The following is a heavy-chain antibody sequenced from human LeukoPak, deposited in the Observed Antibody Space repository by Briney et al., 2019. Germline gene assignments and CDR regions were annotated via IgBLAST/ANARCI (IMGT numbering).Heavy chain of an antibody. Sequence: GGSLRLSCAASGFTFSIYAMSWVRQAPGKGLEWVSTISGSGTYYADSVKGRFTISRDNSRNTLYLQMNSLRAEDTAVYYCAKRGSSRYYFDYWGQGTLVTVSS. D-gene: IGHD6-13*01. CDR2: ISGSGT. CDR1: GFTFSIYA. V-gene: IGHV3-23*01. J-gene: IGHJ4*02. CDR3: AKRGSSRYYFDY.